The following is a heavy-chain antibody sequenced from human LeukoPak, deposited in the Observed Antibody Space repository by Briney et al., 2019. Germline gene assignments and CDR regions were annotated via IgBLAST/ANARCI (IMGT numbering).Heavy chain of an antibody. CDR1: GGSFSGYY. Sequence: SETLSLTCAVYGGSFSGYYWSWIRQPPGKGLEWIGEINHSGSTNYNPSLKSRVTISVDTSKNQFSLKLSSVTAADTAVYYCARGPRVDIAMAYYYYYGMDVWGQGTTVTVSS. D-gene: IGHD5-18*01. V-gene: IGHV4-34*01. CDR2: INHSGST. J-gene: IGHJ6*02. CDR3: ARGPRVDIAMAYYYYYGMDV.